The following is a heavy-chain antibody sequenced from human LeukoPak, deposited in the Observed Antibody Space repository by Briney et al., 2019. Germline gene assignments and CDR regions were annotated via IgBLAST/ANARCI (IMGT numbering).Heavy chain of an antibody. CDR1: GGSFSGYY. V-gene: IGHV4-34*01. J-gene: IGHJ5*02. Sequence: SETLSLTCAVYGGSFSGYYWSWIRQPPGKGLEWIGEINHSGSTNYNPSLKSRVTISVDTSKNQFSLKLTSVTAAVTAVYYCARGSSSSGFDPWGQGTLVTVSS. CDR2: INHSGST. D-gene: IGHD6-6*01. CDR3: ARGSSSSGFDP.